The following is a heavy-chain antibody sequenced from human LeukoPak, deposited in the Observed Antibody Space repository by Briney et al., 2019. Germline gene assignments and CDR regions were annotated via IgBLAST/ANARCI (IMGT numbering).Heavy chain of an antibody. J-gene: IGHJ5*02. V-gene: IGHV6-1*01. Sequence: SQTLSLTCAISGDSLSSNTAAWTWIRQSPSRGLEWLGRTYYRSKWYNDYAESVKSRITINPDTSKNQFSLQLNSVTPEDTAVYYCARSRQWLNWFDPWGQGTLVTVSS. CDR3: ARSRQWLNWFDP. CDR1: GDSLSSNTAA. CDR2: TYYRSKWYN. D-gene: IGHD6-19*01.